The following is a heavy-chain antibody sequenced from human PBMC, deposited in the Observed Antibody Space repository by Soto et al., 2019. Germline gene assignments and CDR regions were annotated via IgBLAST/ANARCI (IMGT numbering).Heavy chain of an antibody. CDR3: ARDGSMAVDVGYYGMDV. Sequence: AGGSLRLSCAASGFTFSSYWMSWVRQAPGKGLEWVANIKQDGSEKYYVDSVKGRFTISRDNAKNSLYLQMNSLRAEDTAVYYCARDGSMAVDVGYYGMDVWGQGTTVTVSS. J-gene: IGHJ6*02. V-gene: IGHV3-7*03. CDR1: GFTFSSYW. CDR2: IKQDGSEK. D-gene: IGHD6-19*01.